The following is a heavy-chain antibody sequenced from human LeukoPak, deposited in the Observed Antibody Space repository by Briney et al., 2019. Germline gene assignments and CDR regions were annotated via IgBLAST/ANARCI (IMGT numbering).Heavy chain of an antibody. D-gene: IGHD4-17*01. V-gene: IGHV1-2*02. CDR2: INPNSGGT. Sequence: GASVKVSCKASGYTFTGYYMHWVRQAPGQGLEWMGWINPNSGGTNYAQKFQGRVTMTRDTSISTAYMELSRLRSDDTAVYYCARIGYGDYGSWDYWGQGTLVTVSS. J-gene: IGHJ4*02. CDR3: ARIGYGDYGSWDY. CDR1: GYTFTGYY.